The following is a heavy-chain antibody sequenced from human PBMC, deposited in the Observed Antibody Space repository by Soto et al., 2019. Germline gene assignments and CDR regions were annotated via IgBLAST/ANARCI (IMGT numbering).Heavy chain of an antibody. CDR2: MYHSGST. CDR1: GGSISSSNW. D-gene: IGHD2-15*01. J-gene: IGHJ5*02. V-gene: IGHV4-4*02. CDR3: ARAHCSGGSCYSVQHWFDP. Sequence: QVQLQESGPGLVKPSGTLSLTCAVSGGSISSSNWWSWVRQPPGKGLEWIGEMYHSGSTNHNPSLKRRVTRSVDKSKNQFSLKLSAVTAADTAVYYCARAHCSGGSCYSVQHWFDPWGQGTLVTVSS.